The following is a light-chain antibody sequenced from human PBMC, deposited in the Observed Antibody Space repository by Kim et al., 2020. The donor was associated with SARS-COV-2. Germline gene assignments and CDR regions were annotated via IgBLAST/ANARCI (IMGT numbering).Light chain of an antibody. CDR1: SSDVGGYKY. J-gene: IGLJ2*01. CDR2: DVS. V-gene: IGLV2-14*04. CDR3: SSYTSSSTLV. Sequence: GQSITITCTGTSSDVGGYKYVSWYKQHPGKAPKRMIYDVSKRPSGVSNRFSGSKSGNTASLTISGLQAEDEADYYCSSYTSSSTLVFGGGTQLTVL.